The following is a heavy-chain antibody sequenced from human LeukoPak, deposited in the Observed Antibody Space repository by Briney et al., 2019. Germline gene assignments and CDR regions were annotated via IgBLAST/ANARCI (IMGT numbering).Heavy chain of an antibody. Sequence: PGGSLRLSCAASGFTFSTYAMYWVRQAAGKGLEWVSGISGNDITTSYADSVKGRFTISRDNSKNTLYLQMNSLRGEDAAVYYCAKDLIGEYAFDIWGQGTMVTVSS. V-gene: IGHV3-23*01. CDR1: GFTFSTYA. CDR2: ISGNDITT. D-gene: IGHD3-10*01. J-gene: IGHJ3*02. CDR3: AKDLIGEYAFDI.